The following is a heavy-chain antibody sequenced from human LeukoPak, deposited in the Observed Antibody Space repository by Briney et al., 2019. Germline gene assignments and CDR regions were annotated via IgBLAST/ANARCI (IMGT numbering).Heavy chain of an antibody. Sequence: GGSLRLSCAASGFTFSSYGMSWVRQAPGKGLEWVSAISGSGGSTYYADSVKGRFTISRDNAKNSLYLQMNSLRAEDTAVYYCARDLYCSGGSCYYGNPWSQGTLVTVSS. CDR2: ISGSGGST. CDR1: GFTFSSYG. V-gene: IGHV3-23*01. D-gene: IGHD2-15*01. J-gene: IGHJ5*02. CDR3: ARDLYCSGGSCYYGNP.